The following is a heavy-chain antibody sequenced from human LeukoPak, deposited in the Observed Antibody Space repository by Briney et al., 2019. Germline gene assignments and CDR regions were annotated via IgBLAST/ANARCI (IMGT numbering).Heavy chain of an antibody. J-gene: IGHJ1*01. CDR2: ISGSGGST. Sequence: GGSLRLSCAASGFTFSSYAMSWVRQAPGKGLEWVSAISGSGGSTYYADSVKGRFTISRDNSKNTLHLQMNSLRAEDTAVYYCAKGGSSRYGDSGAEYFQHWGQGTLVTVSS. CDR1: GFTFSSYA. V-gene: IGHV3-23*01. CDR3: AKGGSSRYGDSGAEYFQH. D-gene: IGHD4-17*01.